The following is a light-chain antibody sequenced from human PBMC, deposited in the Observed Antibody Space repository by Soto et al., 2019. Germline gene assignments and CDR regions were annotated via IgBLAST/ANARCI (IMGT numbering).Light chain of an antibody. Sequence: SRGERATLSCRASQSVSSSYLAWYQQKPGQAPRLLIYGAFTRATGIPARFSGTGSGTEFTLTISSLQSEDFALYYCQQYNDWPLTFGQGTTGDIK. CDR3: QQYNDWPLT. V-gene: IGKV3-15*01. CDR1: QSVSSSY. CDR2: GAF. J-gene: IGKJ1*01.